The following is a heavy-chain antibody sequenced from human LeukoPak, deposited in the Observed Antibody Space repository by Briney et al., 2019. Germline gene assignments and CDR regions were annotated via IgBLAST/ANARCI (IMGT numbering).Heavy chain of an antibody. V-gene: IGHV3-30*04. CDR2: ISYDGSNK. CDR3: AKDQRSDTALDY. J-gene: IGHJ4*02. CDR1: GFTFSSYA. Sequence: GGSLRLSCAASGFTFSSYAMHWVRQAPGKGLEWVAVISYDGSNKYYADSVKGRFTISRDNSKNTLYLQMNSLRAEDTAVYYCAKDQRSDTALDYWGQGTLVTVSS. D-gene: IGHD5-18*01.